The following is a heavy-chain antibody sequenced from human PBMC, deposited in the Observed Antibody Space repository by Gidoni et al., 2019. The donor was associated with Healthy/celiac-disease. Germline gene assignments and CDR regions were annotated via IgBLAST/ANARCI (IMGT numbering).Heavy chain of an antibody. CDR2: INHSAST. J-gene: IGHJ4*02. CDR3: ARGAAPRIVGATSLAY. CDR1: GGSFSGYY. Sequence: QLQLQQRGAGLLKPSETLSLTCAVYGGSFSGYYWRWIRQPPGKGLEWIGEINHSASTNYNASLNSRVTISVDTSKNQFSLKLSSVTVADTAVYYCARGAAPRIVGATSLAYWGQGTLVTVSS. V-gene: IGHV4-34*01. D-gene: IGHD1-26*01.